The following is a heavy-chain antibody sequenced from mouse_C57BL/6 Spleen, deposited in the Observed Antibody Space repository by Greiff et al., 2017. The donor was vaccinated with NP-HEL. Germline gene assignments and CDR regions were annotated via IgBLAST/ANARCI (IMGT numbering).Heavy chain of an antibody. D-gene: IGHD2-3*01. J-gene: IGHJ4*01. CDR1: GFTFSDYG. CDR2: ISSGSSTI. Sequence: EVKLVESGGGLVKPGGSLKLSCAASGFTFSDYGMHWVRQAPEKGLEWVAYISSGSSTIYYADTVKGRFTISRDNAKHTLFLQMTSLRSEDTAMYYCARVADGPRAMDYWGQGTSVTVSS. CDR3: ARVADGPRAMDY. V-gene: IGHV5-17*01.